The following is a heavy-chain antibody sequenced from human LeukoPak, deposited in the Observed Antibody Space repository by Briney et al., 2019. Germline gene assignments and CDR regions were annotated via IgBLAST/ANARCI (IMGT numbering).Heavy chain of an antibody. V-gene: IGHV1-46*01. D-gene: IGHD3-10*01. CDR1: GYTFSSYY. CDR3: ARDPDGSGHTMAFDV. Sequence: ASVKVSCKASGYTFSSYYMHWVRQAPGQGLEWMGTVNPTGSSTGYAQKFQGRVSMTTDTSTSTVYMQLSSLRSEDTAVYYCARDPDGSGHTMAFDVWGQGTMVTVSS. J-gene: IGHJ3*01. CDR2: VNPTGSST.